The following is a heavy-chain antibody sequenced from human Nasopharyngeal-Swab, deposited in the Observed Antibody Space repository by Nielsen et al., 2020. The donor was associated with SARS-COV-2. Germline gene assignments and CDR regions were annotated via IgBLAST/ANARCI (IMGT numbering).Heavy chain of an antibody. CDR2: ISYDGSNK. D-gene: IGHD3-22*01. CDR3: AKDLDDSGAYPHYGMDV. V-gene: IGHV3-30*18. Sequence: VRQAPGKGLEWVAVISYDGSNKYYAGSVKGRFTISRDNSKNTLYLQMNSLRAEDTAVYYCAKDLDDSGAYPHYGMDVWGQGTTVTVSS. J-gene: IGHJ6*02.